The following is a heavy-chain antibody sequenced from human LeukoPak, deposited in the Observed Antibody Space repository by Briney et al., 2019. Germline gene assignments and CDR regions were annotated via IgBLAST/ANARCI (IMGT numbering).Heavy chain of an antibody. J-gene: IGHJ6*03. CDR1: GGSIKTYY. Sequence: SETLSLTCTVSGGSIKTYYWSWSRQSPGKGLEWIGSMSYSGTSNYIPSLKSRVSMTIDISKNQFSLKLASVTAADTALYFCAAGSRPYYFYYMAVWGTGTTVTVSS. CDR3: AAGSRPYYFYYMAV. V-gene: IGHV4-59*08. CDR2: MSYSGTS.